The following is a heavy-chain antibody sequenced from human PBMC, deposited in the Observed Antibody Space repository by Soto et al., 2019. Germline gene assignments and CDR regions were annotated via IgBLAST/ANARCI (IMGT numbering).Heavy chain of an antibody. CDR3: ASFSLERYYYYYGMDV. CDR2: INSDGSST. Sequence: EVQLVESGGGLVQPGGSLRLSCAASGFTFSSYWMHWVRQAPGKGLVWVSRINSDGSSTSYADSVKGRFTISRDNAKNTLYLQMNSLSAEDTAVYYCASFSLERYYYYYGMDVWGQGTTVTVSS. D-gene: IGHD1-1*01. V-gene: IGHV3-74*01. J-gene: IGHJ6*02. CDR1: GFTFSSYW.